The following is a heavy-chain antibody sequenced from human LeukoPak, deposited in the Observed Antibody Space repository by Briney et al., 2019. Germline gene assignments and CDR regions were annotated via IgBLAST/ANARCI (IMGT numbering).Heavy chain of an antibody. CDR3: AKEGGSCTRSNCYADGNWFDP. V-gene: IGHV3-23*01. CDR2: ISNSGGET. CDR1: GITLSNYG. J-gene: IGHJ5*02. D-gene: IGHD2-2*01. Sequence: PGGSLRLSCAVSGITLSNYGMSWVRQAPGKGPEWVAAISNSGGETFYADSVKGRFTISRDNSKNTLYLQMNSLRAEDTAVYYCAKEGGSCTRSNCYADGNWFDPWGQGTLVTVSS.